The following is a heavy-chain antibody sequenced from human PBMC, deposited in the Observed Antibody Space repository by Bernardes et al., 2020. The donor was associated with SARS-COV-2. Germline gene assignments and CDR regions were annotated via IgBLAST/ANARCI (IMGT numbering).Heavy chain of an antibody. V-gene: IGHV3-30*18. CDR2: ISYDGSNK. CDR3: AKDDYGGNSCPDY. D-gene: IGHD4-17*01. CDR1: GFTFSNYG. J-gene: IGHJ4*02. Sequence: GGSLRLSCAASGFTFSNYGMHWVRQAPGKGLEWVAVISYDGSNKYYADSVKGRFTIFRDDSKNTQYLQMNSLRTEDTAVYYCAKDDYGGNSCPDYWGQGTLVTVSS.